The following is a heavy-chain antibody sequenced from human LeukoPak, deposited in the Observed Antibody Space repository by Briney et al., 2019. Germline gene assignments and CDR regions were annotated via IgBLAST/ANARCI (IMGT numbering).Heavy chain of an antibody. D-gene: IGHD3-9*01. Sequence: GASVKVSCKASGYTFTGYYMNWVRQAPGHGLEWMGWINSDSGLTKYAQKFQGRVTMTRDTSITTVYMDLTRLTSDDTAVYYCARNFDMTGFDPWGKGTLVTVSS. CDR1: GYTFTGYY. J-gene: IGHJ5*02. CDR3: ARNFDMTGFDP. CDR2: INSDSGLT. V-gene: IGHV1-2*02.